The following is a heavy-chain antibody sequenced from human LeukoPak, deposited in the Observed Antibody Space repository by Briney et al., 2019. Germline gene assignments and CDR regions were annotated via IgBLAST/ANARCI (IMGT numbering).Heavy chain of an antibody. CDR3: ARDPGSSGWYGYYYYGMDV. V-gene: IGHV3-30*04. CDR2: ISYDGSNK. D-gene: IGHD6-19*01. Sequence: GGSLRLSCAASGFTFSSYAMHWVRQAPGKGLEWVAVISYDGSNKYYADSVKGRFTISRDNSKNTLYLQMNSLRAEDTAVYYCARDPGSSGWYGYYYYGMDVWGQGTTVTVSS. J-gene: IGHJ6*02. CDR1: GFTFSSYA.